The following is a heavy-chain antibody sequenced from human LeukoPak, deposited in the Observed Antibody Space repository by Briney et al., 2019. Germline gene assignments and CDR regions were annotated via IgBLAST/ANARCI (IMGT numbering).Heavy chain of an antibody. J-gene: IGHJ6*02. D-gene: IGHD3-10*01. V-gene: IGHV3-30*18. CDR3: AKDLSGFGESPRYYYYGMDV. CDR1: GFSFRSYG. Sequence: GRSLRLSCAASGFSFRSYGMHWVRQAPGKGLEWVAVISSDEINEYYADSVKGRFTISRDNSKNTLYLQINSLRGEDTAVYYCAKDLSGFGESPRYYYYGMDVWGQGTTVTVSS. CDR2: ISSDEINE.